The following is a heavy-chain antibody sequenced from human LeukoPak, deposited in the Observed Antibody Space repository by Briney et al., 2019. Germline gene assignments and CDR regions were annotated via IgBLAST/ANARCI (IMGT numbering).Heavy chain of an antibody. CDR2: IYYSGST. D-gene: IGHD5-18*01. Sequence: SETLSLTCTVSGGSISSYYWSWIRQPPGKGLEWIGYIYYSGSTNYKSSLKSRVTIPVDTSKNQFSLKLSSVTAADTAVYYCARTTEGGYSYGYFHYYYMDVWGKGTTVTISS. V-gene: IGHV4-59*01. CDR1: GGSISSYY. CDR3: ARTTEGGYSYGYFHYYYMDV. J-gene: IGHJ6*03.